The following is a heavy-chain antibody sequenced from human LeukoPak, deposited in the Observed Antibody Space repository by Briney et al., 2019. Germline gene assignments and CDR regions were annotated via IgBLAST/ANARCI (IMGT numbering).Heavy chain of an antibody. V-gene: IGHV3-21*01. CDR3: AREEPGDLGQAFHY. J-gene: IGHJ4*02. CDR1: GFTFRTYA. Sequence: GGSLRLSCETSGFTFRTYAMNWVRRAPGKGLEWVSSMGGSGTSIYYADSVKGRFTISRDNAKNSLYLQMNSLRVDDTAVDYCAREEPGDLGQAFHYWGQGTLVTVSS. CDR2: MGGSGTSI. D-gene: IGHD7-27*01.